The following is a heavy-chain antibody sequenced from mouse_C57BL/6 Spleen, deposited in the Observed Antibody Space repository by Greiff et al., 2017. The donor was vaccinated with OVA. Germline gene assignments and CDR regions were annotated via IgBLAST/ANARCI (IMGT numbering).Heavy chain of an antibody. CDR3: ARRRDYYDYDGYAMDY. CDR2: INPGSGGT. Sequence: QVQLQQSGAELVRPGTSVKVSCKASGYAFTNYLIEWVKQRPGQGLEWIGVINPGSGGTNYNEKFKGKATLTADKSSSTAYMQLSSLTSEDSAVYFCARRRDYYDYDGYAMDYWGQGTSVTVSS. J-gene: IGHJ4*01. CDR1: GYAFTNYL. D-gene: IGHD2-4*01. V-gene: IGHV1-54*01.